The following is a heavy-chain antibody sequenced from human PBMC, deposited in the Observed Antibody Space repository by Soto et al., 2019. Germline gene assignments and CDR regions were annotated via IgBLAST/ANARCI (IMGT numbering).Heavy chain of an antibody. V-gene: IGHV3-23*01. CDR1: GFTFSTYA. CDR2: VSGGGDHT. CDR3: AKSGFADLEY. J-gene: IGHJ1*01. Sequence: EVQLLQSGGGLVQPGGSLRLSCAASGFTFSTYAMAWVRQAPGKGLEWVSTVSGGGDHTYYADSVKGRSTISRDASKNPLYLQMDSLRAEDTAVYYCAKSGFADLEYWGQGALVTVSS. D-gene: IGHD1-26*01.